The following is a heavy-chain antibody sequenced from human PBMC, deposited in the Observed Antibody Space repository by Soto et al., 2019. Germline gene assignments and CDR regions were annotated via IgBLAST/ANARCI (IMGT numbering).Heavy chain of an antibody. CDR1: GGSVSSGSHY. D-gene: IGHD6-19*01. CDR3: ARETGYSSGWYGDYLDY. CDR2: SFYSGST. J-gene: IGHJ4*02. Sequence: SETLSLTCTVSGGSVSSGSHYWSWIRQPPGKGLEWIGYSFYSGSTNYNPSLKSRVTISVDTSKNQFSLRLSSVTAADTAVYYCARETGYSSGWYGDYLDYWGQGALVTVSS. V-gene: IGHV4-61*01.